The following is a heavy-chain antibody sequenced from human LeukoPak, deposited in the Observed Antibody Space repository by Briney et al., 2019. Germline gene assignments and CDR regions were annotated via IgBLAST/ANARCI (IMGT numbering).Heavy chain of an antibody. J-gene: IGHJ5*02. CDR3: AKAPPHPYYYGSGSYPNWFDP. CDR1: GFTFSSYA. D-gene: IGHD3-10*01. CDR2: ISGSVGST. V-gene: IGHV3-23*01. Sequence: PGGSLRLSCAASGFTFSSYAMSWVRQAPGEGLEWVSAISGSVGSTYYADSVKGRFTISRDNSKNTLYLQMNSLRAEDTAVYYCAKAPPHPYYYGSGSYPNWFDPWGQGTLVTVSS.